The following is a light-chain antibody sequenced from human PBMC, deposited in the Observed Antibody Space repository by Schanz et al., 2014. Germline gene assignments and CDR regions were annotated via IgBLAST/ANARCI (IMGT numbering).Light chain of an antibody. CDR3: QYYGTSFWT. CDR1: QSVPRSNNY. CDR2: GAS. J-gene: IGKJ1*01. Sequence: EIVLTQSPGTLSLSPGERATLSCRASQSVPRSNNYLTWYQQKPGQAPRLLIYGASTRATGIPDRFSGSGSGTDFTLTISRLESEDFAVYYCQYYGTSFWTVGQGTKGQV. V-gene: IGKV3-20*01.